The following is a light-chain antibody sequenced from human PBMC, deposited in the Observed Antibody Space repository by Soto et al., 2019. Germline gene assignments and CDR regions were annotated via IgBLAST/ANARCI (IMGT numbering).Light chain of an antibody. CDR2: LNSDGSH. Sequence: QPVLTQSPSASASLGASVKLTCTLSSGHSSYAIAWHQQQPERGPRYLMRLNSDGSHNKGDGIPDRFSGSSSGAERHLTISGLQSEDEADYYCQTWGTGIRVFGGGTKLTVL. CDR3: QTWGTGIRV. J-gene: IGLJ3*02. CDR1: SGHSSYA. V-gene: IGLV4-69*01.